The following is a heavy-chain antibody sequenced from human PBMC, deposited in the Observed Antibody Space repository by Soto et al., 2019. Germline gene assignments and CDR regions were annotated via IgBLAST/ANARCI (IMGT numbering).Heavy chain of an antibody. CDR3: ATYYDSSGYRFDY. D-gene: IGHD3-22*01. V-gene: IGHV4-4*02. J-gene: IGHJ4*02. CDR1: GGSISSSNW. Sequence: SETLSLTCAVSGGSISSSNWWSWVRQSPEKGLEWIGEIYHSGSTNYNPSLKSRVIISVDKSNNEFSLKLSSVTAADTAVYYCATYYDSSGYRFDYWGQGTLVPVSS. CDR2: IYHSGST.